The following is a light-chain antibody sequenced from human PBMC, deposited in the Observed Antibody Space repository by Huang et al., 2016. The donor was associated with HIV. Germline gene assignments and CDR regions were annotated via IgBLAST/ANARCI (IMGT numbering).Light chain of an antibody. CDR3: QQYNTYPVT. Sequence: IQLTQSPSSLSASVGDTVTITCRASQGIKNHLAWFQQKPGNAPKSLIYDASNLQNGVPSRFSGSGSGTDFTLTIGSLQPEDFATYYCQQYNTYPVTFGGGTKVEI. V-gene: IGKV1-16*01. CDR2: DAS. J-gene: IGKJ4*01. CDR1: QGIKNH.